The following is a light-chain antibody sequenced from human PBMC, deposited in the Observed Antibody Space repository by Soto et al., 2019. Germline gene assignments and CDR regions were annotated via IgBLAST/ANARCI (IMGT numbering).Light chain of an antibody. CDR2: EGN. CDR3: ISYRGSDTSYV. V-gene: IGLV2-14*02. CDR1: RNDIGTYNL. J-gene: IGLJ1*01. Sequence: QSVLTQPASVSESPGQSISISCGGGRNDIGTYNLVSWYQQHPGKAPKLIIYEGNKRPSGVSNRFSGSRSGNTASLTISGLQAEDEADYYCISYRGSDTSYVFGTGTKLTVL.